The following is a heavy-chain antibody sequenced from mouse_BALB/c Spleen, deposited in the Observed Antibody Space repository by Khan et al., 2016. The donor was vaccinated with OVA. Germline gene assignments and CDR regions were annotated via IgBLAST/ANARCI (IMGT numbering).Heavy chain of an antibody. CDR1: GYTFTNYG. Sequence: QIQLVQSGPDLKKPGETVKISCKAAGYTFTNYGMHWVKQAPGKGLKWMGWTNTNPTEPIYDEEFKGRFVFSLETSASTAYLLIHNLKNEDTATYCCASGYDALDYWGQGTSVTISS. V-gene: IGHV9-3*02. CDR2: TNTNPTEP. J-gene: IGHJ4*01. CDR3: ASGYDALDY.